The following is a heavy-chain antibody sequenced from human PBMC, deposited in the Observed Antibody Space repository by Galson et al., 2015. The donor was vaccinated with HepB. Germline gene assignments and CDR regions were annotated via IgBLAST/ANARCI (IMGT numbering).Heavy chain of an antibody. V-gene: IGHV3-7*03. Sequence: SLRLSCAASGFTFRSSWMSWVRQAPGKGLEWVANIKQDGSENYYVDSVKGRFTISRDNAKNSLYLQMNSLRAEDTAVYYCARDYSPHYDILTGWGYGLYYFDYWGQGTLVTVSS. CDR1: GFTFRSSW. CDR2: IKQDGSEN. CDR3: ARDYSPHYDILTGWGYGLYYFDY. D-gene: IGHD3-9*01. J-gene: IGHJ4*02.